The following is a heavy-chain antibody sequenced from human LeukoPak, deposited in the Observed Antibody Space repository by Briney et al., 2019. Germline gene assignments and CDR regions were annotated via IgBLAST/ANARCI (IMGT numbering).Heavy chain of an antibody. CDR2: ISGDGAST. D-gene: IGHD3-3*01. CDR1: GFTFSRYA. J-gene: IGHJ4*02. V-gene: IGHV3-64D*09. CDR3: VKAQYDFCSGLDY. Sequence: GGPLRLSCRASGFTFSRYAMHGVPRSPGKGLEYVSAISGDGASTYYAGSVKGRFTISRDNSKNALYLQMSSLRTEDTAIYYCVKAQYDFCSGLDYWGQGTLVTVSS.